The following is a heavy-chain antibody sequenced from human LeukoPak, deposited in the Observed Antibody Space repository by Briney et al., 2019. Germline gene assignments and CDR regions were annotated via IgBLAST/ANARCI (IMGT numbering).Heavy chain of an antibody. CDR2: INSDGSST. V-gene: IGHV3-74*01. Sequence: GGSLRLSCAASGFTFSSYWMHWVRQGPGKGLVWVSRINSDGSSTSYADSVKGRFTISRDNAKNTLYLQMNSLRAEDTSVYYCARDRNTGSSYENLFEYWGQGSLVTVSS. D-gene: IGHD1-26*01. J-gene: IGHJ4*02. CDR1: GFTFSSYW. CDR3: ARDRNTGSSYENLFEY.